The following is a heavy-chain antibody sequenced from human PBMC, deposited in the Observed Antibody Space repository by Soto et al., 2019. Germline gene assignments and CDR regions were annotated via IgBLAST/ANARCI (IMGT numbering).Heavy chain of an antibody. J-gene: IGHJ4*02. Sequence: QVQLVQSGTEVKKPGSSVKVSCKASGGTFRNYPINWVRQAPGQGLEWMGSIFPLTDIPDYAQNFQARLTISAYKSTSTAYMELSSLTSDDTVMYFCARGPLVVLNYFESWGQGTLVTVSS. CDR3: ARGPLVVLNYFES. CDR2: IFPLTDIP. V-gene: IGHV1-69*02. CDR1: GGTFRNYP.